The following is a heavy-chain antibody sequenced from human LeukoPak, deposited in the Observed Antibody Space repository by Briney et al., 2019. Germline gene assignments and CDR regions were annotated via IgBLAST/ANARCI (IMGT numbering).Heavy chain of an antibody. Sequence: GGALRLSCASPGFPLSNNYMTWVRQAPGKGLEWVSVIYSGNRTKYADSVKGRFIISRDNSKNTLLFQMNRLRAQDTAVYYCARLTSGNGLDGCGQGSTVTVS. CDR3: ARLTSGNGLDG. CDR1: GFPLSNNY. CDR2: IYSGNRT. D-gene: IGHD3-3*01. J-gene: IGHJ6*02. V-gene: IGHV3-66*04.